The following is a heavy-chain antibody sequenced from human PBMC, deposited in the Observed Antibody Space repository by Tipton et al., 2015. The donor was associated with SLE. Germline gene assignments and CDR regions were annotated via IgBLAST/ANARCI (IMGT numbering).Heavy chain of an antibody. CDR3: ARARLQSTHNWFDP. D-gene: IGHD4-11*01. CDR2: IYYSGST. J-gene: IGHJ5*02. Sequence: TLSLTCTVSGGSISSSSYYWGWIRQPPGKGLEWIGSIYYSGSTNYNPSLKSRVTISVDTSKNQFSLRLSSVTAADTAVYYCARARLQSTHNWFDPWGQGTLVTVPS. V-gene: IGHV4-39*07. CDR1: GGSISSSSYY.